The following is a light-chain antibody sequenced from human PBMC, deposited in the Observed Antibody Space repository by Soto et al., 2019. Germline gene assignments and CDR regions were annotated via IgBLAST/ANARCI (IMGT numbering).Light chain of an antibody. Sequence: EIVLTQSPGTLTLSPGERATLSCRASQSVSVNSLAWYQQTGGQAPRLLIYAASTRATGVPDRFSGTESGTDFALTISRLETDDSGVYYCEQYGGSPFTFGPGTKVDIK. CDR3: EQYGGSPFT. V-gene: IGKV3-20*01. CDR1: QSVSVNS. J-gene: IGKJ3*01. CDR2: AAS.